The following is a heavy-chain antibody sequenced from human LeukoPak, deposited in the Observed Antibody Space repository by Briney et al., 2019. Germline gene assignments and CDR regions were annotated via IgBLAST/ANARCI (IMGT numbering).Heavy chain of an antibody. D-gene: IGHD6-25*01. CDR3: AKEAASIPRGPFDY. J-gene: IGHJ4*02. Sequence: GTLSLTCAVSGGSISSSNWWSWVRQPPGKGLEWVSAISGSGGSTYYADSVKGRFTISRDNSKNTLYLQMNSLRAEDTAVYYCAKEAASIPRGPFDYWGQGTLVTVSS. CDR1: GGSISSSN. CDR2: ISGSGGST. V-gene: IGHV3-23*01.